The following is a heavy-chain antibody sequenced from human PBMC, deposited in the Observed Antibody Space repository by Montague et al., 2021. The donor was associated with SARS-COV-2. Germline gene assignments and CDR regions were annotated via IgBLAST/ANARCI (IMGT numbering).Heavy chain of an antibody. CDR1: GGSISGYY. CDR3: ARGSGWMGNAFDI. D-gene: IGHD6-19*01. Sequence: SETLSLTCTVSGGSISGYYWSWIRQPPGKGLEWIGYIYYSGSTNYNPSLKSRVTISVDTSKNQFSLKLGSVTAADTAVYYCARGSGWMGNAFDIWGQGTMVTVSS. V-gene: IGHV4-59*01. J-gene: IGHJ3*02. CDR2: IYYSGST.